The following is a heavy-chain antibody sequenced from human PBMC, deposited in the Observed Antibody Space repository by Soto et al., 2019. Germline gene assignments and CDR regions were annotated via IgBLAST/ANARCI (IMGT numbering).Heavy chain of an antibody. J-gene: IGHJ4*02. CDR3: ARGFTERITIFGVHFDY. Sequence: GGSLRLSCAASGFTFSDFWLHWVRQAPGKGLVWVARINNDGSDTSYADSVKGRFTMSRDNAKNTLYLQMNSLRAEDTAVYYCARGFTERITIFGVHFDYWGQGTLVTVSS. D-gene: IGHD3-3*01. V-gene: IGHV3-74*01. CDR2: INNDGSDT. CDR1: GFTFSDFW.